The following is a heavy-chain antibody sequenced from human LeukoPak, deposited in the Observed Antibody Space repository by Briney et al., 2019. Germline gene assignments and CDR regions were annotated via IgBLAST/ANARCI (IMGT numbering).Heavy chain of an antibody. J-gene: IGHJ5*02. CDR2: IKKDESEK. Sequence: GESLRLSCEASGFTFSSSGMHWVRQAPGKGLEWVSFIKKDESEKWYVDSVKGRFIISRDNSKNTLYLQMNSLSAEDTAVYYCARGGSGWTWGQGTLVTVSS. V-gene: IGHV3-30*19. CDR3: ARGGSGWT. CDR1: GFTFSSSG. D-gene: IGHD6-19*01.